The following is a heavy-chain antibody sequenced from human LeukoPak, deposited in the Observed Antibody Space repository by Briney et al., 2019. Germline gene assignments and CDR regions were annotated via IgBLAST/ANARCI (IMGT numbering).Heavy chain of an antibody. J-gene: IGHJ4*02. Sequence: PSETLSLTCTVSGYSISSGYYWGWIRQPPGKGLEWIGSIYHSGSTYYNPSLKSRVTISVDTSKNQFSLKLSSVTAADTAVYYCARDGGYGGYDDYWGQGTLVTVPS. D-gene: IGHD5-12*01. V-gene: IGHV4-38-2*02. CDR3: ARDGGYGGYDDY. CDR2: IYHSGST. CDR1: GYSISSGYY.